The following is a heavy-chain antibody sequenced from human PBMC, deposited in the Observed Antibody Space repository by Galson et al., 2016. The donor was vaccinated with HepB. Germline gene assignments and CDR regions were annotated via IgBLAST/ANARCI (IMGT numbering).Heavy chain of an antibody. V-gene: IGHV3-48*03. D-gene: IGHD3-9*01. CDR2: ISSSGTTI. CDR1: GFTFSRYE. J-gene: IGHJ4*02. Sequence: SLRLSCAASGFTFSRYEMNWVRQAPGKGLEGVSYISSSGTTIYYADSVQGRFTISRDHAKNSLCLQLNSLRAEDTAVYYWAREPVRLDDLLTGPPKNPDYWGQGTLVTVSS. CDR3: AREPVRLDDLLTGPPKNPDY.